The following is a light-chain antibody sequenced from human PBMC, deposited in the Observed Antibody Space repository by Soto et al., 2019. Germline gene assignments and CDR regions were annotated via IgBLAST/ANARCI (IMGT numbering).Light chain of an antibody. V-gene: IGKV2-28*01. Sequence: DIVMTQSPLSLPVTPGEPASISCRSSQSLLHSNGYNYLDWYLQKPGQSPQLLIYLGSNRASGVPDRFSGSGLGTDFTLKISRVEAEDVGVYYFMQALQTPRTFGQGTKVEIK. CDR3: MQALQTPRT. CDR1: QSLLHSNGYNY. CDR2: LGS. J-gene: IGKJ1*01.